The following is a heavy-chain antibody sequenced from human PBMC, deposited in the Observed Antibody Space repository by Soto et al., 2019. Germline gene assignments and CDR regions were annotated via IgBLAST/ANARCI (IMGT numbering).Heavy chain of an antibody. CDR2: INPNSGGT. CDR1: GYTFTGYY. V-gene: IGHV1-2*04. Sequence: ASVKVSCKASGYTFTGYYMHWVRQAPGQGLEWMGWINPNSGGTNYAQKFQGWVTMTRDTSISTAYMELSRLRSDDTAVYYCARDVINIAAAGTGDYYYYGMDVWGQGTTVTV. CDR3: ARDVINIAAAGTGDYYYYGMDV. J-gene: IGHJ6*02. D-gene: IGHD6-13*01.